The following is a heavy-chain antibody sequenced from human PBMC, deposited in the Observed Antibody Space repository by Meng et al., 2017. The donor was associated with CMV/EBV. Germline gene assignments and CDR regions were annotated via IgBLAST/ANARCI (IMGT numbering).Heavy chain of an antibody. D-gene: IGHD2-15*01. CDR3: ASSLTYPDY. Sequence: QVHPMPCGAGWFKLSNTLSLSCALYCGALRCYHWGWIRQPAGKGVELMGEINHSETTNYNPYLKSRVTISVDTSKNQVSLKRSSVTAADTAVYYCASSLTYPDYWGQGTLVTVSS. CDR2: INHSETT. CDR1: CGALRCYH. V-gene: IGHV4-34*01. J-gene: IGHJ4*02.